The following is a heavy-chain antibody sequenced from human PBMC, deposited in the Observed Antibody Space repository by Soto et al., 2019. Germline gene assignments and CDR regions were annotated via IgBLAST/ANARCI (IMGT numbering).Heavy chain of an antibody. J-gene: IGHJ3*02. D-gene: IGHD6-6*01. V-gene: IGHV1-58*01. CDR1: GFTFTSSA. Sequence: ASVKVSCKASGFTFTSSAVQWVRQARGQRLEWIGWIVVGSGNTNYAQKFQERVTITRDMSTSTAYMELSSLRSEDTAVYYCAAYGSIAARNAFDIWGQGTMVTVSS. CDR3: AAYGSIAARNAFDI. CDR2: IVVGSGNT.